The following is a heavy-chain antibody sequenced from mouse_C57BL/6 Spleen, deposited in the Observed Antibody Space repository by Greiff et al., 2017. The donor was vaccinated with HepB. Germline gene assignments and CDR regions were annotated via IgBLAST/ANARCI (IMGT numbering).Heavy chain of an antibody. J-gene: IGHJ1*03. Sequence: VQLQQPGAELVKPGASVKVSCKASGYTFTSYWMHWVKQRPGQGLEWIGRIHPSDSDTNYNQKFKGKATLTVDKSSSTAYMQLSSLTSEDSAVYYCARFITTVVAPSYWYFDVWGTGTTVTVSS. CDR2: IHPSDSDT. V-gene: IGHV1-74*01. D-gene: IGHD1-1*01. CDR3: ARFITTVVAPSYWYFDV. CDR1: GYTFTSYW.